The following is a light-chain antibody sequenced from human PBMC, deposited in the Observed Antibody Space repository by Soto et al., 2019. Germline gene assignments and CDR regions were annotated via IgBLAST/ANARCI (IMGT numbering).Light chain of an antibody. J-gene: IGKJ5*01. V-gene: IGKV3-15*01. Sequence: EIVLTQSPATLYVSPGERATLXXXASQSVGSLLAWYQQKPGQAPRLLIYRASSRATGISGSFSGSGSGTEFTLTITSLQSEDFAVYYCQQYNEWPITFGQGTRLEIK. CDR1: QSVGSL. CDR3: QQYNEWPIT. CDR2: RAS.